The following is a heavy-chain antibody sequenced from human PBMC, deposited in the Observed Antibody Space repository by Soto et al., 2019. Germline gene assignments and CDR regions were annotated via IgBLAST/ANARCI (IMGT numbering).Heavy chain of an antibody. D-gene: IGHD3-3*01. J-gene: IGHJ6*02. CDR2: IIPIFGTA. CDR1: GGTFSSYA. Sequence: SVKVSCKASGGTFSSYAISWVRQAPGQGLEWMGGIIPIFGTANYAQKFQGRVTITADKSTSTAYMELSSLRSEDTAVYYCVSGIIRGYYYYYGMDVWGQGTTATVSS. CDR3: VSGIIRGYYYYYGMDV. V-gene: IGHV1-69*06.